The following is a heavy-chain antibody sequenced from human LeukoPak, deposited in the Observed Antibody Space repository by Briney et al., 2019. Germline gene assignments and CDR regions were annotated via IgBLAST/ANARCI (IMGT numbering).Heavy chain of an antibody. CDR2: INPNSGGT. D-gene: IGHD4-17*01. CDR1: GYTFTGYY. V-gene: IGHV1-2*02. Sequence: ASVKVSCKASGYTFTGYYIHWVRQAPGQGLEWMGWINPNSGGTNYAQKFQGRVTMTRDTSIITAYMDLSRLRSDDTAVYYCARDIDPNYGDSYLDYWGQGTLVTVSS. CDR3: ARDIDPNYGDSYLDY. J-gene: IGHJ4*02.